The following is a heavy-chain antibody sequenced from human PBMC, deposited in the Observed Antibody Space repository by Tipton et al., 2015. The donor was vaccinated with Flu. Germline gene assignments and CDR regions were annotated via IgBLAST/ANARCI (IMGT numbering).Heavy chain of an antibody. CDR3: ARGSGYYTYDAFDI. CDR1: GYTFTSYY. CDR2: IKPSDGDT. V-gene: IGHV1-46*01. J-gene: IGHJ3*02. Sequence: QLVQSGAEVKKPGASVKVSCKASGYTFTSYYMYWVRQAPGQGLEWMAIIKPSDGDTTYAQKFQGRVTMTRDTSTSTVYMELISLRSEDTAVYYCARGSGYYTYDAFDIWGQGTMVTVS. D-gene: IGHD3-22*01.